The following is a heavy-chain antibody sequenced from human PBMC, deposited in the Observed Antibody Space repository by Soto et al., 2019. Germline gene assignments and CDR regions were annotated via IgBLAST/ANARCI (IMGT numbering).Heavy chain of an antibody. D-gene: IGHD3-10*01. Sequence: SETLSLTCTVSGGSISSSRSYWGWIRQPPGKGLEWIGTISYSGSTYYNPSLNSRVTISVDTSKNQFSLNLSSVTAADTAVYCCARRYSYGSGKYGMDVWGQGTTVTVSS. CDR2: ISYSGST. CDR1: GGSISSSRSY. J-gene: IGHJ6*02. V-gene: IGHV4-39*01. CDR3: ARRYSYGSGKYGMDV.